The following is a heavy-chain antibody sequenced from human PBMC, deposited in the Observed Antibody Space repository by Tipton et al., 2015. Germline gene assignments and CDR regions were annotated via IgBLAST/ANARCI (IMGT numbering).Heavy chain of an antibody. CDR3: ARDLEHGMDV. V-gene: IGHV4-38-2*02. D-gene: IGHD5-24*01. J-gene: IGHJ6*02. Sequence: TLSLTCALSGYSISSGYYWGWIRQPPGKGLEWIGNIYDSGSTYYNPSLESRVTISVDTSKKQFSLKVNSVTAADTAVYYCARDLEHGMDVWGHGTTVTVSS. CDR1: GYSISSGYY. CDR2: IYDSGST.